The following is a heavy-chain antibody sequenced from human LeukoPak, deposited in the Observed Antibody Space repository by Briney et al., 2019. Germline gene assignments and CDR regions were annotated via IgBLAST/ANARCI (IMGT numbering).Heavy chain of an antibody. V-gene: IGHV3-23*01. CDR2: ISGSGGST. D-gene: IGHD6-13*01. CDR1: GFTFSSYA. Sequence: GGSLRLSCAASGFTFSSYAMSWVRRAPGKGLEWVSAISGSGGSTYYADSVKGRFTISRDNSKNTLYLQMNSLRAEDTAVYYCAKLASGYSSSWSVTPFDYWGQGTLVTVSS. CDR3: AKLASGYSSSWSVTPFDY. J-gene: IGHJ4*02.